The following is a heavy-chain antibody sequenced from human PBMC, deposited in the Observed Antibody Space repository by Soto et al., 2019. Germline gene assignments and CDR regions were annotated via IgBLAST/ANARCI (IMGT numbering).Heavy chain of an antibody. J-gene: IGHJ4*02. CDR1: GGTFSSYT. V-gene: IGHV1-69*08. Sequence: QVQLVQSGAEVKKPGSSVKVSCKASGGTFSSYTISWVRQAPGQGLEWMGRIIPILGIANYAQKFQGRVTITADKSTSTAYMELSSLRSEDTAVYYCAREAFDILTDGPHSLFFDYWGQGTLVTVSS. D-gene: IGHD3-9*01. CDR3: AREAFDILTDGPHSLFFDY. CDR2: IIPILGIA.